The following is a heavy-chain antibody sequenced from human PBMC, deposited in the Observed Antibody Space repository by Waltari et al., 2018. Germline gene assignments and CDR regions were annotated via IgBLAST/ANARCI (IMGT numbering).Heavy chain of an antibody. J-gene: IGHJ5*02. V-gene: IGHV4-39*01. CDR2: IYYSGST. D-gene: IGHD6-6*01. CDR3: ARGIAARPYDP. CDR1: GGYISSSSYY. Sequence: QLQLQESGPGLVKPSETLSLTCTVSGGYISSSSYYWGWIRQPPGKGLEWIGSIYYSGSTYYNPSHKSRVTISVDTSKNQFSLKLSSVTAADTAVYYCARGIAARPYDPWGQGTLVTVSS.